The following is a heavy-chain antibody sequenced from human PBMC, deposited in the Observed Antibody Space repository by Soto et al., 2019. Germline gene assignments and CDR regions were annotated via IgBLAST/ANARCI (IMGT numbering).Heavy chain of an antibody. J-gene: IGHJ4*02. V-gene: IGHV1-46*01. CDR2: IDPSGGST. CDR1: GFTFTTYY. Sequence: QVRLVQSGAEVKKPGASVSISCQTSGFTFTTYYIHWVRQAPGQGLEWMGKIDPSGGSTTYAQKFQGRITMTSDMSTSTVYMELSSLRSEDTAVYYCARVPYDTTGYYAFWGQGTLVTVSS. D-gene: IGHD3-22*01. CDR3: ARVPYDTTGYYAF.